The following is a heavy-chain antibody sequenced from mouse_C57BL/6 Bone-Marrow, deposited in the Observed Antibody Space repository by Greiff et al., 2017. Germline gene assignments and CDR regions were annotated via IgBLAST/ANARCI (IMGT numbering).Heavy chain of an antibody. CDR2: ISSGGSYT. J-gene: IGHJ4*01. D-gene: IGHD1-1*01. V-gene: IGHV5-6*02. Sequence: DVKLVESGGDLVKPGGSLKLSCAASGFTFSSYGMSWVRQTPDKRLEWVATISSGGSYTYYPDSVKGRFTISRDNAKNTLYLQMSSLKSEDTAMYYCARLLLKLDYWGQGTSVTVSS. CDR3: ARLLLKLDY. CDR1: GFTFSSYG.